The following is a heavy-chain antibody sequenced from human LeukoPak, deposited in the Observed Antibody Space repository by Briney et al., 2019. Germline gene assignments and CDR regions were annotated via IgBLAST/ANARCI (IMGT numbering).Heavy chain of an antibody. J-gene: IGHJ4*02. CDR3: VRAPADTSY. V-gene: IGHV3-7*04. Sequence: GGSLRLSCAPCGYTFSTYWMNWVRHAPGKGLEWVANIQPHGSVKYYADPVKARFPISRDTANNSLILQMNSLRPEDTAVYYCVRAPADTSYWGQGALVTVSS. CDR2: IQPHGSVK. CDR1: GYTFSTYW.